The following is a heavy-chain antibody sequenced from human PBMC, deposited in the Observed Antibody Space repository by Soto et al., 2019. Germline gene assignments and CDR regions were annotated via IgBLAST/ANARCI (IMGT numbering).Heavy chain of an antibody. CDR3: AKDGAITIFGVVTGNYYGMDV. Sequence: QPGGSLRLSCAASGFTFSSYGMHWVRQAPGKGLEWVAVISYDGSNKYYADSAKGRFTISRDNSKNTLYLQMNSLRAEDTAVYYCAKDGAITIFGVVTGNYYGMDVWGQGTTVTVS. D-gene: IGHD3-3*01. CDR2: ISYDGSNK. CDR1: GFTFSSYG. V-gene: IGHV3-30*18. J-gene: IGHJ6*02.